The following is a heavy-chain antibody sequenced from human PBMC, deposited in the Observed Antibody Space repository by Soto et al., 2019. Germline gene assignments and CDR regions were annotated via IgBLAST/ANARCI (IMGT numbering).Heavy chain of an antibody. D-gene: IGHD3-16*01. CDR2: IYWDDDK. Sequence: QITLKESGPPLVKPTQTLTLTCTFSGFSLSTSGVGVGWIRQPPGKALEWLALIYWDDDKRYSPSLKSRLTITKDTSKNQVVLTMTNMDPVDTATYYCAHSLNYDYVWGSWYFDYWGQGTLVTVSS. CDR3: AHSLNYDYVWGSWYFDY. V-gene: IGHV2-5*02. J-gene: IGHJ4*02. CDR1: GFSLSTSGVG.